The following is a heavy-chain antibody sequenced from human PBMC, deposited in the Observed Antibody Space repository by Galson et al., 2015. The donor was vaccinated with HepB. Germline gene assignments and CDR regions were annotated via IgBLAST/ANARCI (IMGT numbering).Heavy chain of an antibody. CDR1: GFTFSSYG. D-gene: IGHD6-19*01. CDR3: AKDWGAIAVAGTADLSAGFDY. V-gene: IGHV3-30*18. J-gene: IGHJ4*02. CDR2: ISYDGSNK. Sequence: SLRLSCAASGFTFSSYGMHWVRQAPGKGLEWVAVISYDGSNKYYADSVKGRFTISRDNSKNTLYLQMNSLRAEDTAVYYCAKDWGAIAVAGTADLSAGFDYWGQGTLVTVSS.